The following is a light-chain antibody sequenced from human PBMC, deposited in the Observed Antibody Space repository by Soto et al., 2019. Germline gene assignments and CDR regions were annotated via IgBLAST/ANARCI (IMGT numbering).Light chain of an antibody. CDR2: GAS. Sequence: EIELTQSPGTLSLSPGDRVTLTCRASQSVSSSYVAWYQQKPGQAPRLLIHGASSRATGIPDRFSGSGSGTNFTLTISSLEPEVFAVYYCHQRSNWLFGPGTKVDIK. V-gene: IGKV3D-20*02. CDR1: QSVSSSY. J-gene: IGKJ3*01. CDR3: HQRSNWL.